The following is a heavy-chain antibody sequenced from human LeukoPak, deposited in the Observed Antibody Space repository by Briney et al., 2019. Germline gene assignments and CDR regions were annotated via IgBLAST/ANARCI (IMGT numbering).Heavy chain of an antibody. CDR2: IYYSGST. J-gene: IGHJ4*02. CDR1: GGSISSYY. Sequence: SETLSLTCTVSGGSISSYYWSWIRQHPGEGLEWIGYIYYSGSTYYNPSLKSRVTISVDTSKNQFSLKLSSVTAADTAVYYCARGLYDSSGYSDPYFDYWGQGTLVTVSS. D-gene: IGHD3-22*01. V-gene: IGHV4-59*06. CDR3: ARGLYDSSGYSDPYFDY.